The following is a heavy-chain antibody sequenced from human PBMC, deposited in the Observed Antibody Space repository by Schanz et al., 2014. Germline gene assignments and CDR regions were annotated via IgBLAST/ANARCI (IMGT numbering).Heavy chain of an antibody. J-gene: IGHJ3*02. D-gene: IGHD7-27*01. V-gene: IGHV3-7*03. CDR3: ARENLNWEAFDI. Sequence: EVQLVEYGGGLVQPGESLRLSCAASGFTFSAYWMAWVRQAPGKGLEWVAAINQAASVQYYVDSVKGRFTISRDDAKNSLYLEMTSLRGEDTAVYYCARENLNWEAFDIWGQGTVVTVSS. CDR2: INQAASVQ. CDR1: GFTFSAYW.